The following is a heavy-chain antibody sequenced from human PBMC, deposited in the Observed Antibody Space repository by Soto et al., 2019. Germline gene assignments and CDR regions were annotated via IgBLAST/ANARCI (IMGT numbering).Heavy chain of an antibody. D-gene: IGHD3-22*01. CDR2: IYHSGST. J-gene: IGHJ4*02. V-gene: IGHV4-30-2*01. CDR3: ARVPIYYYHTSAYYERYFDY. CDR1: GGSISSGGYS. Sequence: PSETLSLTCAVSGGSISSGGYSWSWIRQPPGKGLEWIGYIYHSGSTYYNPSLKSRVTISVDRSKNQFSLKLSSVTAADTAVYYCARVPIYYYHTSAYYERYFDYWGQGTLVTVSS.